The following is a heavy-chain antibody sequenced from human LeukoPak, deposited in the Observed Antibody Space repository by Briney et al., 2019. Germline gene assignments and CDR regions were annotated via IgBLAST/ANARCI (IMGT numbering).Heavy chain of an antibody. V-gene: IGHV3-49*04. CDR2: IRSKAYGGKT. Sequence: PGGSLRLSCTASGFTFADFAMSWVRQAPGKGLEWVSFIRSKAYGGKTEYAASVKGRFTISRDDSKSIAYLQMNSLKTEDTAAYYCTRDNAAGGSYCYFDLCGGGSLVTVSS. CDR3: TRDNAAGGSYCYFDL. D-gene: IGHD6-13*01. J-gene: IGHJ2*01. CDR1: GFTFADFA.